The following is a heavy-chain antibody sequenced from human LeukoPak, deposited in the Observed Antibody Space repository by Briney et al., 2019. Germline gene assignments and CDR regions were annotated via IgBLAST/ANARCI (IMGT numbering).Heavy chain of an antibody. CDR1: GFSFSVYW. CDR3: ARDNWNAFDY. Sequence: LRLSCAASGFSFSVYWMSWIRQPPGKGLEWIGYIYHSGSTYYNPSLKSRVTISVDRSKNQFSLKLSSVTAADTAVYYCARDNWNAFDYWGQGTLVTVSS. J-gene: IGHJ4*02. V-gene: IGHV4-30-2*01. CDR2: IYHSGST. D-gene: IGHD1-20*01.